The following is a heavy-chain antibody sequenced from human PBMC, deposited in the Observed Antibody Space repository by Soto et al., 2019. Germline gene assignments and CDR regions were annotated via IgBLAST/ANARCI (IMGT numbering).Heavy chain of an antibody. J-gene: IGHJ4*02. D-gene: IGHD6-25*01. CDR2: IDWDDDK. Sequence: SGPTLVNPPQTLTMTCTFSGFSLSTSGMCVSWIRQPPGKALEWLARIDWDDDKYYSTSLKTRLTISKDTSKNQVVLTMTNMDPVDTATFYGARTIKPRRRLLAYWGKGTLDTVSP. CDR3: ARTIKPRRRLLAY. CDR1: GFSLSTSGMC. V-gene: IGHV2-70*11.